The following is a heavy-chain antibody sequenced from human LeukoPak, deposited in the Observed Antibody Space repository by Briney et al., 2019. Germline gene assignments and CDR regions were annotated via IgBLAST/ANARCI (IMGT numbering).Heavy chain of an antibody. Sequence: VASVKVSCKASGGTFSSYAISWVRQAPGQGLEWMGWINPNSGGTNYAQKFQGRVTMTRDTSISTAYMELSRLRSDDTAVYYCARDRSGYYLDAFDIWAKGQWSPSLQ. J-gene: IGHJ3*02. CDR1: GGTFSSYA. CDR3: ARDRSGYYLDAFDI. V-gene: IGHV1-2*02. CDR2: INPNSGGT. D-gene: IGHD3-3*01.